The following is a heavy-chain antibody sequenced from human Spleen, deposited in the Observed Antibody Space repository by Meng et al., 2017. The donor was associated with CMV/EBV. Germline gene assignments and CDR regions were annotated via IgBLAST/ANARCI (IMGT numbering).Heavy chain of an antibody. CDR3: ARGAGTMIVVGEYYFDY. CDR1: GGSISSSSYY. Sequence: GSLRLSCTVSGGSISSSSYYWGWIRQPPGKGLEWIGSIYYSGSTYYNPSLKSRVTISVDTSKNQFSLKLSSVTAADTAVYYCARGAGTMIVVGEYYFDYWGQGTLVTVSS. J-gene: IGHJ4*02. D-gene: IGHD3-22*01. V-gene: IGHV4-39*01. CDR2: IYYSGST.